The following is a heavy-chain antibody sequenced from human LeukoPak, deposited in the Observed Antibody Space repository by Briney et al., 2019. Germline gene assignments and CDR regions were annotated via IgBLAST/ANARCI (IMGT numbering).Heavy chain of an antibody. J-gene: IGHJ4*02. CDR1: GGTFSSYA. Sequence: SVKVSCKASGGTFSSYAISWARQAPGQGLEWMGGIIPILGTATYAQKFQGRVTITADKSTSTAYMELSSLRSEDTAVYYCARGTQRGYSSSWPLLVDYRGQGTLVTVSS. CDR3: ARGTQRGYSSSWPLLVDY. CDR2: IIPILGTA. V-gene: IGHV1-69*10. D-gene: IGHD6-13*01.